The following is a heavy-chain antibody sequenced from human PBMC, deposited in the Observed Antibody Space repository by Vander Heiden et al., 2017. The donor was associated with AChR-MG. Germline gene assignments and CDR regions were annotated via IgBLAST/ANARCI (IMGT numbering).Heavy chain of an antibody. CDR2: IDPYSGAT. CDR1: GYTFTTYY. D-gene: IGHD3-22*01. CDR3: ARAYERSDDS. Sequence: QVQLVQSGAEGQKPGASVKVSCKVSGYTFTTYYRHWVRQAPGQGLEWMGWIDPYSGATSYAQNFQGRVTMTRDTSISTAYMEVSRLRSDDTAVYYCARAYERSDDSWGQGTLVTVSS. J-gene: IGHJ4*02. V-gene: IGHV1-2*02.